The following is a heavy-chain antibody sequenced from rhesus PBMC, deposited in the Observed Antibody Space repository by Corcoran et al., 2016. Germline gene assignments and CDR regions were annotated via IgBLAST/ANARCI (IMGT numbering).Heavy chain of an antibody. CDR2: SSGSSGSS. Sequence: QVQLQESGPGLVKPSETLSLTCAVSGGSISSSNWWSWIRQPPGKGLEWNGYSSGSSGSSYYNPSLKGRVTLSTDTSKNQFSLKLSSVTAAGTAVYYCARASYEDDYGYYYTDFDYWGQGVLVTVSS. CDR1: GGSISSSNW. D-gene: IGHD3-9*01. J-gene: IGHJ4*01. CDR3: ARASYEDDYGYYYTDFDY. V-gene: IGHV4-65*01.